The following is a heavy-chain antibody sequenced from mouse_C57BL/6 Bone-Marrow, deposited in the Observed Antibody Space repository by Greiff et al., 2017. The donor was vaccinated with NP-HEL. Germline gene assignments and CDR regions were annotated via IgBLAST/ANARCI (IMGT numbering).Heavy chain of an antibody. D-gene: IGHD2-2*01. CDR3: ARSSSYGYGGAMDY. CDR2: INPNNGGT. V-gene: IGHV1-22*01. J-gene: IGHJ4*01. Sequence: VQLKQSGPELVKPGASVKMSCKASGYTFTDYNMHWVKQSHGKSLEWIGYINPNNGGTSYNQKFKGKATLTVNKSSSTAYMELRSLTSEDSAVYYCARSSSYGYGGAMDYWGQGTSVTVSS. CDR1: GYTFTDYN.